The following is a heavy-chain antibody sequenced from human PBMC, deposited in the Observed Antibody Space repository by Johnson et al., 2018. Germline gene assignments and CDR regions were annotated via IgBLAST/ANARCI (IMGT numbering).Heavy chain of an antibody. J-gene: IGHJ6*03. D-gene: IGHD1-26*01. CDR3: ATKAAVGATNYYHYRDV. V-gene: IGHV3-21*01. Sequence: EVQLLESGGGLVKPGGSLRLSCVASGFTFSTYSMNWVRQAPGKGLEWVSSISSSSSYKWYADSVKGPFTISRDNARNSLYLQRNTLRAEETAVYYCATKAAVGATNYYHYRDVGGTGTSVTVSS. CDR1: GFTFSTYS. CDR2: ISSSSSYK.